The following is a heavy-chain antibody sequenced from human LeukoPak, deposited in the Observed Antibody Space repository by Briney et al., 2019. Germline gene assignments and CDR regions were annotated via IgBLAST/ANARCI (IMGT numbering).Heavy chain of an antibody. CDR3: ARDAAEYDFWSGYYTGILGY. CDR2: ISAYNGNT. D-gene: IGHD3-3*01. CDR1: GYTFTSYG. Sequence: GASVKVSCKASGYTFTSYGISWVRQAPGQGLEWMGWISAYNGNTNYAQKLQGRVTMTTDTPTSTAYMELRSLRSDDTAVYYCARDAAEYDFWSGYYTGILGYWGQGTLVTVSS. V-gene: IGHV1-18*01. J-gene: IGHJ4*02.